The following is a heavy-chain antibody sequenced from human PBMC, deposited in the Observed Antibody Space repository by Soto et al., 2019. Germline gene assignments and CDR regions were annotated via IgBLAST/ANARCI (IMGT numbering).Heavy chain of an antibody. CDR2: IYYSGST. J-gene: IGHJ4*02. CDR1: GGSISSYY. V-gene: IGHV4-59*01. Sequence: PSETLSLTCTVSGGSISSYYWSWIRQPPGKGLEWIGYIYYSGSTNYNPSLKSRVTTSVDTSKNQFSLKLSSVTAADTAVYYCASGVSCSGGSCYPYYFDYWGQGTLVTVSS. D-gene: IGHD2-15*01. CDR3: ASGVSCSGGSCYPYYFDY.